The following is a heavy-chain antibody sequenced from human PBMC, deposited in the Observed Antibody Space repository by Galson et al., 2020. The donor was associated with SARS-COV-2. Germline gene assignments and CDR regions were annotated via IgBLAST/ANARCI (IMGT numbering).Heavy chain of an antibody. Sequence: GESLKISCKGSGYSFTSYWIGWVRQIPGKGLEWMGIIYPGHSDTRYSPSFHGQVTISADNSISTAYLQWSSLKASDTAMYYCARQGARYSYGFSWADVPDYFDYWGQGTLVTVSS. D-gene: IGHD5-18*01. J-gene: IGHJ4*02. V-gene: IGHV5-51*01. CDR1: GYSFTSYW. CDR3: ARQGARYSYGFSWADVPDYFDY. CDR2: IYPGHSDT.